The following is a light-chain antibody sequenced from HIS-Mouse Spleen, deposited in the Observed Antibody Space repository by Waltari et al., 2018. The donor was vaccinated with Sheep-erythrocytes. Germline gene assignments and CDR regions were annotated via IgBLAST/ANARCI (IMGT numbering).Light chain of an antibody. V-gene: IGKV4-1*01. CDR3: QQYYSTLLT. CDR1: PSVLYSSNNKNY. J-gene: IGKJ4*01. CDR2: WAS. Sequence: DIVMTQSPDSLAVSLGERATINCKSSPSVLYSSNNKNYLAWHQQKPGQPPKLLIYWASTRESGVPDRFSGSGSGTDFTLTISSLQAEDVAVYYCQQYYSTLLTFGGGTKVEIK.